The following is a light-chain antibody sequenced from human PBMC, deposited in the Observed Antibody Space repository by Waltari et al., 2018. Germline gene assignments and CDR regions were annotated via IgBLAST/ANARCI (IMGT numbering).Light chain of an antibody. Sequence: DIVMTHTPLSLSVTPGQPASISCKSSQRLLHSADKTYLSRYLQKPGQPPQLLISAVSNRFSGVPDRCSGSGSGTYFTLIISRVDAEDVGVYYCVQTIQLPWTFGQGTKVDIK. CDR1: QRLLHSADKTY. V-gene: IGKV2D-29*01. CDR3: VQTIQLPWT. J-gene: IGKJ1*01. CDR2: AVS.